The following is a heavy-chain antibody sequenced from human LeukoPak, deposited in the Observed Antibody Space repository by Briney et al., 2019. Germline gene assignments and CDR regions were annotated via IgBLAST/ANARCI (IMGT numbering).Heavy chain of an antibody. Sequence: GGSLRHSCAASGFTVSSNYMSWVRQAPGKGLEWVSVIYSGGSTYYADSVKGRFTISRDNSKNTLYLQMNSLRAEDTAVYYCARETRVRGYSYGYSYNFDYWGQGTLVTVSS. CDR3: ARETRVRGYSYGYSYNFDY. CDR1: GFTVSSNY. V-gene: IGHV3-53*01. J-gene: IGHJ4*02. CDR2: IYSGGST. D-gene: IGHD5-18*01.